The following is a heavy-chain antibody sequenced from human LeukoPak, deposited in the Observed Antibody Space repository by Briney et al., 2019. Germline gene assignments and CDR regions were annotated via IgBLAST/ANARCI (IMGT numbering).Heavy chain of an antibody. CDR1: GFAFSGYG. D-gene: IGHD1-26*01. J-gene: IGHJ6*02. CDR3: ARERGATSRYYYGMDV. V-gene: IGHV3-30*03. CDR2: ISYDGSKK. Sequence: GGSLRLSCAASGFAFSGYGMHWVRQAPGKGLEWVAVISYDGSKKYYVDSVKGRFTISRDNSKNTLYLQMNSLRAEDTAVYYCARERGATSRYYYGMDVWGQGTTVTVSS.